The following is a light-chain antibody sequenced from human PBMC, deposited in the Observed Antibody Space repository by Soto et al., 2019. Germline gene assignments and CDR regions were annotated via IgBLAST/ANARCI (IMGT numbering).Light chain of an antibody. V-gene: IGLV2-11*01. CDR2: EVS. Sequence: QSALTQPRSVSGSPGQSVTISCTGTNSDVGGYNYVSWYQHHPGKAPKFIIYEVSNRPSGVSNRFSGSKSGNTASLTISGLQAEDEADYYCCSYAGSYTHVVFGGGTKLTVL. J-gene: IGLJ2*01. CDR1: NSDVGGYNY. CDR3: CSYAGSYTHVV.